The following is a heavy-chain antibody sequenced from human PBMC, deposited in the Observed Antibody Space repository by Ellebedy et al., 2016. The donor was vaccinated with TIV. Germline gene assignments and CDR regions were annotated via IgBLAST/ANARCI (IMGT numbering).Heavy chain of an antibody. CDR2: IKQDGSDK. CDR3: ARAGRPLDY. J-gene: IGHJ4*02. V-gene: IGHV3-7*04. CDR1: GFNFNNFW. D-gene: IGHD3-10*01. Sequence: GGSLKISCAASGFNFNNFWMSWVRQTPGKGLEWVANIKQDGSDKYYVHSVKGRFTVSRDNAINSLYLQMNSLNTEDTAIYYCARAGRPLDYWGQGTLVTVSS.